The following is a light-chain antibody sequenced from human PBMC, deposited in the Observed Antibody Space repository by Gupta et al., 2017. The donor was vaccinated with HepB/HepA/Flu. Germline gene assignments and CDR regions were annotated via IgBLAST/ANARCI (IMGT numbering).Light chain of an antibody. J-gene: IGLJ2*01. V-gene: IGLV2-14*01. CDR2: YDS. Sequence: QSALTQPASVPGSPAQSITISCTGTSSDDGGYNYVSWYQQHPGKAPHLLIYYDSNRRSGVAARFSGAKYGNTASITISGVQAGEEADYYCSSYTSTSHLVVFGGGTKLTVL. CDR1: SSDDGGYNY. CDR3: SSYTSTSHLVV.